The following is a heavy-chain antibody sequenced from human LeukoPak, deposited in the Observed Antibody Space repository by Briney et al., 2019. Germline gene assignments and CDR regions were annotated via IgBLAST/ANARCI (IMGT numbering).Heavy chain of an antibody. CDR3: ATLPSGWYGAPPDTLHI. CDR1: GYTFTAYP. CDR2: ISTNTGTP. J-gene: IGHJ3*02. Sequence: ASVKVSCKASGYTFTAYPINWVRQAPGQGLEWMGWISTNTGTPTFAQGFTGRFVFSLDTSVSTAYLQISSVKTEDTAVYYCATLPSGWYGAPPDTLHIWGQGTMVTVSS. D-gene: IGHD6-19*01. V-gene: IGHV7-4-1*02.